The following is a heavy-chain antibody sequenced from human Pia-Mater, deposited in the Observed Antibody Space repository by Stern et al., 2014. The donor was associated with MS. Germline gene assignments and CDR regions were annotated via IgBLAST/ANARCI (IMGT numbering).Heavy chain of an antibody. CDR3: VRGGLSYGYGLDA. J-gene: IGHJ6*02. CDR1: GYTFINYD. Sequence: QVQLLQPGSQVSKPGASVKVSCQASGYTFINYDIFWVRQATGQGLEWIGWINPNNANTGHAQKFQGRVTMTRNTSISTAYMELSGLRSDDTAVYYCVRGGLSYGYGLDAWGQGTAVIVSS. D-gene: IGHD3-16*01. CDR2: INPNNANT. V-gene: IGHV1-8*01.